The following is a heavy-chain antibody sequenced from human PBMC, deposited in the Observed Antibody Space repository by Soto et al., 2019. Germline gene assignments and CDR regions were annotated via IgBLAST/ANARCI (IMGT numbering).Heavy chain of an antibody. V-gene: IGHV3-73*02. CDR3: TPEGAGFDY. Sequence: EVQLVESGGGSVQPGGSLKLSCAASGFTFSGSAMHWVRQASGKGLEWVGRIRSKANSSATAYAASVKGRFTVSSDDSNNTAYLQLSSLKTEDTAVYYCTPEGAGFDYWGEGTLVTVCS. CDR1: GFTFSGSA. D-gene: IGHD1-26*01. CDR2: IRSKANSSAT. J-gene: IGHJ4*02.